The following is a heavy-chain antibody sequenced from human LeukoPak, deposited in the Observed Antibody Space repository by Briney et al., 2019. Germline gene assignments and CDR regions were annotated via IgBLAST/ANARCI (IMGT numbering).Heavy chain of an antibody. D-gene: IGHD3-10*01. CDR3: ASLGPVRGANRPIDY. CDR1: GGSISSYY. Sequence: SETLSLTCTVSGGSISSYYWSWIRQPPGKGLEWIGYICYSGSTNYNPSLKSRVTISVDTSKNQFSLKLSSVTAADTAVYYCASLGPVRGANRPIDYWGQGTLVTVSS. J-gene: IGHJ4*02. V-gene: IGHV4-59*01. CDR2: ICYSGST.